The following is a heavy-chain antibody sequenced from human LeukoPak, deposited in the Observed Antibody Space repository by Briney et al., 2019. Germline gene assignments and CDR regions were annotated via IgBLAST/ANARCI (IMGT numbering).Heavy chain of an antibody. CDR1: GGTFSSYA. CDR3: ASHCSSTSCYDN. J-gene: IGHJ4*02. D-gene: IGHD2-2*01. V-gene: IGHV1-69*04. Sequence: SVKVSCKASGGTFSSYAISWVRQAPGQGLEWMGRIIPILGIANYAQKFQGRVTITADKSTSTAYMELSSLRSEDTAVYYCASHCSSTSCYDNWGQGTLVTVSS. CDR2: IIPILGIA.